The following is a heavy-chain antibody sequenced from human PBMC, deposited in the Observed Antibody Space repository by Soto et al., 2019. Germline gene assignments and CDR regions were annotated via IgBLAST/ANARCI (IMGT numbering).Heavy chain of an antibody. V-gene: IGHV2-5*08. D-gene: IGHD3-3*01. CDR3: ARTQSEHITIFGVVIPGPFDY. CDR2: IYWDDDK. Sequence: SGPTLVNPTQTLTLTCTFSGFSLSTSGMCVSWIRQPPGEALEWLALIYWDDDKRYSPSLKSRLTTTKDTSKNQVVLTMTNMDPVDTATYYCARTQSEHITIFGVVIPGPFDYWGQGTLVTVSS. CDR1: GFSLSTSGMC. J-gene: IGHJ4*02.